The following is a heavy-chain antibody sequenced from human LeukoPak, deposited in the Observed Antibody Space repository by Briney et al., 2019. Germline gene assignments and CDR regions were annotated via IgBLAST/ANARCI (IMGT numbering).Heavy chain of an antibody. Sequence: GGSLRLSCAASGFTFSSYAMSWVRQAPGKGLEWVSAISGSGGSTYYADSVKGRFTISRDNSKNTLYLQMNSLRAGDTAVYYCAKPFSSGYYSNYFDYWGQGTLVTVSS. CDR1: GFTFSSYA. J-gene: IGHJ4*02. CDR3: AKPFSSGYYSNYFDY. V-gene: IGHV3-23*01. CDR2: ISGSGGST. D-gene: IGHD3-22*01.